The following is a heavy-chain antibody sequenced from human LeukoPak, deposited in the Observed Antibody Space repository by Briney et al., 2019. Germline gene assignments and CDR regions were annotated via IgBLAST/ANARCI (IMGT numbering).Heavy chain of an antibody. CDR1: GFTFSSYA. CDR2: ISGSGGST. J-gene: IGHJ4*02. V-gene: IGHV3-23*01. CDR3: AKDLLSSRWYHFDH. D-gene: IGHD6-13*01. Sequence: GGSLRLSCAASGFTFSSYAMSWVRQAPGKGLEWVSAISGSGGSTYYADSVKGRFTISRDNSKNTPYLQMNSLRAEDTAVYHCAKDLLSSRWYHFDHWGQGTLVTVSS.